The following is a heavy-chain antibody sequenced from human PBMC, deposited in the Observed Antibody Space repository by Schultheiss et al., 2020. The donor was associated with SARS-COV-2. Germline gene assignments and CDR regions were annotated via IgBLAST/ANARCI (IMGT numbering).Heavy chain of an antibody. D-gene: IGHD5-24*01. V-gene: IGHV6-1*01. Sequence: SETLSLTCAISGDSVSSNSAAWNWIRQSRSRGLEWLGRTYYRSKWYNDYAVSVKSRITINPDTSKNQFSLQLNSVTPEDTAVYYCAREMATIRGTFDCWGQGTLVTVSS. J-gene: IGHJ4*02. CDR2: TYYRSKWYN. CDR3: AREMATIRGTFDC. CDR1: GDSVSSNSAA.